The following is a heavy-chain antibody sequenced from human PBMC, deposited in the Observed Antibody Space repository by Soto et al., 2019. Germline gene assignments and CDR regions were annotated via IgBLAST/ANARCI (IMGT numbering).Heavy chain of an antibody. J-gene: IGHJ4*02. CDR1: GFTFDDYT. V-gene: IGHV3-43*01. D-gene: IGHD2-2*02. CDR3: AKGMEAYTRGAFDY. CDR2: ISWDGGST. Sequence: EVQLVESGGVVVQPGGSLRLSCAASGFTFDDYTMHWVRQAPGKGLEWVSLISWDGGSTYYADSVKGRFIISRDNSKYSLYLQMNSLRTEATALYYCAKGMEAYTRGAFDYWGQGTLVTVSS.